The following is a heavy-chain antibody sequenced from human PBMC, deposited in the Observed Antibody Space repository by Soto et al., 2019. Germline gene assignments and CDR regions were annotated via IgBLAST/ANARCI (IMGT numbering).Heavy chain of an antibody. Sequence: QVQLVESGGGVVQPGRSLRLSCAASGFTFSSYSMHWVRQAPGKGLEWVAVISYDGSDKYYADSVKGRFTISRDNSKNTLYLQTNSLRAEDTAVYYCAREAGVYGSGSYGMDVWGQGTTVTVSS. CDR2: ISYDGSDK. J-gene: IGHJ6*02. V-gene: IGHV3-30-3*01. CDR1: GFTFSSYS. D-gene: IGHD3-10*01. CDR3: AREAGVYGSGSYGMDV.